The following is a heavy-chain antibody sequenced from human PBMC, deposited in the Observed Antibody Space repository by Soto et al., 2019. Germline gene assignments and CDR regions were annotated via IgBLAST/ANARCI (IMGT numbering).Heavy chain of an antibody. CDR1: SDSISNYY. V-gene: IGHV4-30-4*01. CDR3: ARTIFGVVRLDP. Sequence: SETLSLTCTVSSDSISNYYWSWIRQPPGKGLEWIGYIYYSGSTYYNPSLKSRVTISVDTSKNQFSLKLSSVTAADTAVYYCARTIFGVVRLDPWGQGTLVTVSS. J-gene: IGHJ5*02. CDR2: IYYSGST. D-gene: IGHD3-3*01.